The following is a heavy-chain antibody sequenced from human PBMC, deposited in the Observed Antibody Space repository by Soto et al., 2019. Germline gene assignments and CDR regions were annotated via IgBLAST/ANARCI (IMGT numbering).Heavy chain of an antibody. CDR3: AQSFYSGYDSVWYYYGMDV. V-gene: IGHV1-8*01. CDR2: MSPNSGNT. D-gene: IGHD5-12*01. CDR1: GYTFTSYD. Sequence: ASVKVSCKASGYTFTSYDINWVRQATGQGLEWMGWMSPNSGNTGYAQKFQGRVTMTRNTSISTAYMELSSLRSEDTAVYYCAQSFYSGYDSVWYYYGMDVWGQGTTVTVSS. J-gene: IGHJ6*02.